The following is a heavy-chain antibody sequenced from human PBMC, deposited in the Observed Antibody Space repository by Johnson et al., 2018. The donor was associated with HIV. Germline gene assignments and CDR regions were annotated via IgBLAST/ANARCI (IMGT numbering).Heavy chain of an antibody. CDR3: AREGEGYSSSWYDAFDI. D-gene: IGHD6-13*01. J-gene: IGHJ3*02. Sequence: LSCAASGFTFNTYGMDWVRQAPGKGLEWVAFISNDGSNKYYADSVSGRFTISRDNSKNTLYLQMNSLRAEDTAVYYCAREGEGYSSSWYDAFDIWGQGTMVTVSS. CDR1: GFTFNTYG. CDR2: ISNDGSNK. V-gene: IGHV3-30*19.